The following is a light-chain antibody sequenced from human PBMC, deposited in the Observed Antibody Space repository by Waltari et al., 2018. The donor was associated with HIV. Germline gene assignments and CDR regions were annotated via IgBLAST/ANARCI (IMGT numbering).Light chain of an antibody. V-gene: IGLV3-25*03. CDR3: QSTDISGTLVV. Sequence: SYDLTQPPSVSVSPGQTAEITCSGDALPSQHGHWYQQKPGQAPILMIYNDHERTSGIPERFSGSTSGTTVTLTISGVQAEDEADYYCQSTDISGTLVVFGGGTKLTVL. CDR1: ALPSQH. J-gene: IGLJ2*01. CDR2: NDH.